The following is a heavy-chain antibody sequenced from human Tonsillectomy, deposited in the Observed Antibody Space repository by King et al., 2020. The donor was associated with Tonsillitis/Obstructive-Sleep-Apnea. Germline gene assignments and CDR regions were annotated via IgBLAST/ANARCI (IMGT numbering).Heavy chain of an antibody. J-gene: IGHJ4*02. CDR1: GGSISSSSYY. Sequence: QLQESCPGLVKPSETLSLTCTVSGGSISSSSYYWGWIRQPPGKGLEWIGSIYYSGSTYYNPSLKSRVTISVDTSKNQFSLKLSSVTAADTAVYYCARRGGSLIDSWGQGTLVTVSS. CDR3: ARRGGSLIDS. V-gene: IGHV4-39*01. CDR2: IYYSGST. D-gene: IGHD1-26*01.